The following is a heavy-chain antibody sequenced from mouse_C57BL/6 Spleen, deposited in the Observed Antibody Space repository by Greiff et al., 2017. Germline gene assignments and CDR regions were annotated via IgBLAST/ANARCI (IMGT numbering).Heavy chain of an antibody. CDR1: GYTFTSYW. V-gene: IGHV1-50*01. CDR3: ARRDVYYYGSSGY. Sequence: VKLQQSGAGFVKPGASVKLSCEASGYTFTSYWMQWVKQRPGQGLEWIGEIDSCDSDTNYNQKFKGRVTLTVDTSSSTAYMQLSSLTSEDSAVYYCARRDVYYYGSSGYWGQGTTVTVSS. J-gene: IGHJ2*01. CDR2: IDSCDSDT. D-gene: IGHD1-1*01.